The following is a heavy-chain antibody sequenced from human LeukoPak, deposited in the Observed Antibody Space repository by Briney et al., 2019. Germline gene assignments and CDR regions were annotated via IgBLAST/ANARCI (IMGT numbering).Heavy chain of an antibody. Sequence: SETLSLTXTVSGGSISSYYWSWIRQPPGKGLEWIGYIYYSGSTNYNPSLKSRVTISVDTSKNQFSLKLSSVTAADTAVYYCAREDYDFLSGSETPYYYYMDVWGKGTTVTVSS. D-gene: IGHD3-3*01. CDR2: IYYSGST. CDR3: AREDYDFLSGSETPYYYYMDV. CDR1: GGSISSYY. V-gene: IGHV4-59*01. J-gene: IGHJ6*03.